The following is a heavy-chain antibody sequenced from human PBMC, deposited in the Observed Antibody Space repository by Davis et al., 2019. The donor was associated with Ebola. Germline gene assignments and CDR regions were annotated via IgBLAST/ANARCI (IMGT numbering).Heavy chain of an antibody. D-gene: IGHD6-13*01. V-gene: IGHV3-74*01. J-gene: IGHJ4*02. Sequence: GESLKISCAASGFTFSSYWMHWVRQAPGKGLVWVSRINSDGSSTSYADSVKGRFTISRDNAKNTLYLQMNSLRAEDTAVYYCARDSPGYSGSFGYWGQGTLVTVSS. CDR2: INSDGSST. CDR1: GFTFSSYW. CDR3: ARDSPGYSGSFGY.